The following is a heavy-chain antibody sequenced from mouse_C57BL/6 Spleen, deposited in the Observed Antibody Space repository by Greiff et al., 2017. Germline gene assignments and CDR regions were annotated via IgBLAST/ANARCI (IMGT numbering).Heavy chain of an antibody. Sequence: QVQLQQPGTELVKPGASVKLSCKASGYTFTSYWMHWVKQRPGQGLEWIGNINPSNGGTNYNEKFKSKATLTVDKSSSTAYMQLSSLTSEDSAVYYCARRTTGTRGLRYAMDYWGQGTSVTVSS. CDR2: INPSNGGT. D-gene: IGHD4-1*02. CDR1: GYTFTSYW. J-gene: IGHJ4*01. CDR3: ARRTTGTRGLRYAMDY. V-gene: IGHV1-53*01.